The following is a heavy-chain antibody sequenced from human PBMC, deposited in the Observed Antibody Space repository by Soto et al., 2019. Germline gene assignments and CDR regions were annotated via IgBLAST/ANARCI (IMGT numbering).Heavy chain of an antibody. V-gene: IGHV4-39*01. D-gene: IGHD5-18*01. CDR1: GGSITSRSSY. Sequence: ASETLSLTCSVSGGSITSRSSYWAWIRQPPGKGLEWIGTFFSGSTFSNPSLRSRVTISKDTSRNQFSLKLSSVTAADTAVYYCARGYSYGYFDYWGQGTLVTVSS. CDR2: FFSGST. CDR3: ARGYSYGYFDY. J-gene: IGHJ4*02.